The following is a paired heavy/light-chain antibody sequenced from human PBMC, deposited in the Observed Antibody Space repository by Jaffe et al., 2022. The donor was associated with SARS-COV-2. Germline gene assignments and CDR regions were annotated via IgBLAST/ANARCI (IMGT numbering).Light chain of an antibody. V-gene: IGLV2-8*01. CDR3: SSYAGYNSLL. Sequence: QSALTQPPSASGSPGQSVTISCTGTSSDVGGYNYVSWYQQHPGKAPKLMIYEVSQRPSGVPDRFTGSKSGNTASLTVSGLQAEDEADYYCSSYAGYNSLLFGGGTKLTVL. J-gene: IGLJ2*01. CDR2: EVS. CDR1: SSDVGGYNY.
Heavy chain of an antibody. D-gene: IGHD3-9*01. V-gene: IGHV3-30-3*01. J-gene: IGHJ4*02. CDR1: GFTFSDYA. CDR3: ARDQTYYDILKGYEYRAIDY. CDR2: ISYDGSKK. Sequence: QVLLLESGGGVVQPGRSLRLSCAASGFTFSDYAMNWVRQAPGKGLERVAVISYDGSKKFYADSVKGRFTISRDNSKNTLYVQMNSLRAEDTAVYYCARDQTYYDILKGYEYRAIDYWGQGTLVTVSS.